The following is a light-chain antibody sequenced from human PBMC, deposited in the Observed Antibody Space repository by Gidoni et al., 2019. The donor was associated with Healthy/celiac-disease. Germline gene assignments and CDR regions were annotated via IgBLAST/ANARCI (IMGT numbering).Light chain of an antibody. V-gene: IGLV1-47*01. CDR2: RNN. J-gene: IGLJ1*01. CDR1: SSNIGRNY. Sequence: QSVLTQPPSASGTPGQSVTIPCSGSSSNIGRNYVYWYQQLPGTAPKLLIYRNNQRPSGVPDRFSGSKSGTSASLAISGLRSEDEADYYCAAWDDSLSGPWVFGTGTKVTVL. CDR3: AAWDDSLSGPWV.